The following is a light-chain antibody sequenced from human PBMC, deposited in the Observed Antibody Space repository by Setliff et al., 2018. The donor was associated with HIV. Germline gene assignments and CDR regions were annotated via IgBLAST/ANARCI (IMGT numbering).Light chain of an antibody. V-gene: IGLV2-14*01. J-gene: IGLJ1*01. CDR1: SSDVGGYNY. CDR3: SSYTGNDNFV. CDR2: EVR. Sequence: QSVLTQPASVSGSPGQSITISCTGTSSDVGGYNYVSWYQQYPGKAPKLMISEVRNRASGVSSRFSGSKSGNTASLTISGLQTEDEGDYYCSSYTGNDNFVFGTGTKVTVL.